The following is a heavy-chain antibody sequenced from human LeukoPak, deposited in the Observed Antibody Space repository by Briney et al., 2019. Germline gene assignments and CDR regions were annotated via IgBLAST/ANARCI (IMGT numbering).Heavy chain of an antibody. CDR1: GGSISSSSYY. J-gene: IGHJ6*03. V-gene: IGHV4-39*07. D-gene: IGHD2-2*01. CDR3: ARKARNIVVVPAANYYYYMDV. Sequence: SETLSLTCTVSGGSISSSSYYWGWIRQPPGKGLEWIGSIYYSGSTYYNPSLKSRVTISVDTSKNQFSLKLSSVTAADTAVYYCARKARNIVVVPAANYYYYMDVWGKGTTVTVSS. CDR2: IYYSGST.